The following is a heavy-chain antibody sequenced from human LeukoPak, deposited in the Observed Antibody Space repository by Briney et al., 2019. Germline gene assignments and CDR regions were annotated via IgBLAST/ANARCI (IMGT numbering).Heavy chain of an antibody. Sequence: PSETLSLTCTVSGGSISSSSYYWGWIRQPPGKGLEWIGGIYYSGSTYYNPSLKSRVTISVDTSKNQFSLKLSSVTAADTAVYYCARLPPPQLLPYYYYYYMDVWGKGTTVTVSS. V-gene: IGHV4-39*01. J-gene: IGHJ6*03. CDR1: GGSISSSSYY. CDR2: IYYSGST. D-gene: IGHD2-2*01. CDR3: ARLPPPQLLPYYYYYYMDV.